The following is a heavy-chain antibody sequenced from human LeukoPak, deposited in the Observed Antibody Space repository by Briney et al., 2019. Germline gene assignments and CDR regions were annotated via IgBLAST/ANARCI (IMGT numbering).Heavy chain of an antibody. J-gene: IGHJ6*02. CDR3: ARDRLDIVVVVAATLDYGMDV. Sequence: GASVKVSCKASGYTFTSYYMHWVRQAPGQGLEWMGIINPSGGSTSYAQKFQGRVTMTRDTSTSTVYMELSSLRSEDTAVYYCARDRLDIVVVVAATLDYGMDVWGQGTTVTVSS. D-gene: IGHD2-15*01. CDR2: INPSGGST. V-gene: IGHV1-46*01. CDR1: GYTFTSYY.